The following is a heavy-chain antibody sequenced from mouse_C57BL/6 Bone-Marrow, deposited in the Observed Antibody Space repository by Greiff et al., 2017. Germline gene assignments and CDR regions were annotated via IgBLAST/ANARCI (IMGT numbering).Heavy chain of an antibody. J-gene: IGHJ2*01. CDR2: IDPENGDT. Sequence: VQLQQSGAELVRPGASVKLSCTASGFNIKDDYMPWVKQRPEKGLEWIGWIDPENGDTEYAPKFQGKATITADTSSNTAYLQLSSLTSEDTAVYYCTPYYYGSSYGYWCQGTTLTVSS. CDR1: GFNIKDDY. CDR3: TPYYYGSSYGY. D-gene: IGHD1-1*01. V-gene: IGHV14-4*01.